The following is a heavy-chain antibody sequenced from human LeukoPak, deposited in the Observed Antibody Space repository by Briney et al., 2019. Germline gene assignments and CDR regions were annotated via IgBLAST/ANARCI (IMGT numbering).Heavy chain of an antibody. D-gene: IGHD3-10*01. Sequence: GGSLRLSCAASGFTFSTSAMSWVREAPGKGLEWVSTLTGGDGGTYYADSVMGRFTISRDNSKNTLYLQMNRLRVEDTALYYCAKGSVDTSYIDYWGQGTLVTVSS. V-gene: IGHV3-23*01. CDR1: GFTFSTSA. CDR2: LTGGDGGT. CDR3: AKGSVDTSYIDY. J-gene: IGHJ4*02.